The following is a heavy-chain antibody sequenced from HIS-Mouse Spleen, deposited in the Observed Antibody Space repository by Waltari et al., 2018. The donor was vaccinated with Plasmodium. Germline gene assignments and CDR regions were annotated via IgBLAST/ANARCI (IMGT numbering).Heavy chain of an antibody. J-gene: IGHJ2*01. V-gene: IGHV3-7*01. CDR2: IKQDGSEK. D-gene: IGHD6-13*01. CDR3: ASSWYWYFDL. Sequence: EVQLLESGGGLVQPGGSLRLSCAASGFTLCSYAMSWVRQAPGKGLEWVANIKQDGSEKYYVDSVKGRFTISRDNAKNSLYLQMNSLRAEDTAVYYCASSWYWYFDLWGRGTLVTVSS. CDR1: GFTLCSYA.